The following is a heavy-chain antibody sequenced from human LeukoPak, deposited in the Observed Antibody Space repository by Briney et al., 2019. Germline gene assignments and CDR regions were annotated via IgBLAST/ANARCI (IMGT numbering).Heavy chain of an antibody. CDR1: GDSVSSNSVG. J-gene: IGHJ6*02. V-gene: IGHV6-1*01. CDR3: ARGYHYAMDV. Sequence: SQTLSLTCAISGDSVSSNSVGWHWSRQSPSRGLEWLGRTYYRSKWYNDYAVSVKSRITIIPDTSKNQFSLQLNSVTPEDTAVYYCARGYHYAMDVWGQGTTVTVSS. D-gene: IGHD3-16*02. CDR2: TYYRSKWYN.